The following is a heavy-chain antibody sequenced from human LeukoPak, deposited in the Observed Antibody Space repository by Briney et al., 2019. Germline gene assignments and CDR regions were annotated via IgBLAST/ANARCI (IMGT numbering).Heavy chain of an antibody. CDR1: GVAFSDYD. J-gene: IGHJ4*02. CDR3: AKVRLVPAAMLDY. Sequence: GVSLRLSCAASGVAFSDYDMHWVRQAPGKGLEWVAFTRYDGTNKYYVDSVKGRFTISRDNSKNTLYLQMNSLRAEDTAVYYCAKVRLVPAAMLDYWGQGTLVTVSS. V-gene: IGHV3-30*02. D-gene: IGHD2-2*01. CDR2: TRYDGTNK.